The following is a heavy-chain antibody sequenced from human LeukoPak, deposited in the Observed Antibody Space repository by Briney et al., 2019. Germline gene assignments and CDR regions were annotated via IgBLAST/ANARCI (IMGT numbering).Heavy chain of an antibody. CDR3: ARELLRGDAFDI. J-gene: IGHJ3*02. CDR2: IIPIFGTA. CDR1: GGTFSNYS. V-gene: IGHV1-69*05. Sequence: ASVKVSCKASGGTFSNYSISWVRQAPGQGLEWMGGIIPIFGTANYAQKFQGRVTITTDESTSTAYMELSSLRSEDTAVYYCARELLRGDAFDIWGQGTMVTVSS.